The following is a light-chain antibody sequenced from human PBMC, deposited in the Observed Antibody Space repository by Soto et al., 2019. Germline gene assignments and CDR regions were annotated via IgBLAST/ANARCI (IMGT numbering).Light chain of an antibody. V-gene: IGLV1-40*01. CDR1: NSNIGARYD. CDR3: QSYDGLSGPRV. J-gene: IGLJ3*02. CDR2: GNT. Sequence: QSVLTQPPSVSGAPGQRVTISCTGSNSNIGARYDVHWYQQFPGTAPKLLIYGNTNRPPGIQDRFSGSRSGTSAPLAITGLRAEGEAHYYCQSYDGLSGPRVFGGGTKRTVL.